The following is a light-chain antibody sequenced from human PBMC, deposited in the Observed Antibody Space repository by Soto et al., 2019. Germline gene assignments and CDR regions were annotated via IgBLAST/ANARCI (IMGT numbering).Light chain of an antibody. V-gene: IGKV3-15*01. Sequence: EIVMAQSPATLSVSPGERVTLSCRASQSVSSKLAWFQQKPGQAPRLLIYGAFTRATGIPTRFSGSGSGTDFTLTISSLEPEDFAVYYCQQRSNWPPTFGQGTKVDI. CDR2: GAF. J-gene: IGKJ2*01. CDR1: QSVSSK. CDR3: QQRSNWPPT.